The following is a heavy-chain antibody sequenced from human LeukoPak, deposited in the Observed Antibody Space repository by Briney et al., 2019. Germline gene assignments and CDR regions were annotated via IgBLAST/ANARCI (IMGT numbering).Heavy chain of an antibody. CDR3: VKDNLGSGDY. Sequence: GGSLRLSCAASGFTFSSYAMHWVRQAPGKGLEYASSIINNGDTTYYADSVKGRFTISRDNSKNTLYLQMSSLRAEDTAVYYCVKDNLGSGDYWGQGSLVTVSS. V-gene: IGHV3-64D*06. D-gene: IGHD2-15*01. CDR1: GFTFSSYA. CDR2: IINNGDTT. J-gene: IGHJ4*02.